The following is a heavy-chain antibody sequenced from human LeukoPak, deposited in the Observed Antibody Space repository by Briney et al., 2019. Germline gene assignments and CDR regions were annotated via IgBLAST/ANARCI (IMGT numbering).Heavy chain of an antibody. CDR2: IKQEGSET. CDR1: GFTFSSFW. J-gene: IGHJ3*02. V-gene: IGHV3-7*05. CDR3: ARYCSGGDCRGAFDI. D-gene: IGHD2-15*01. Sequence: GGSLRLSCAVSGFTFSSFWMTWVRQAPGKGLEWVANIKQEGSETYYVDSVKGRFTISRDNTKNSLYLQMNSLRAEDTAVYYCARYCSGGDCRGAFDIWGQGTMVTVSS.